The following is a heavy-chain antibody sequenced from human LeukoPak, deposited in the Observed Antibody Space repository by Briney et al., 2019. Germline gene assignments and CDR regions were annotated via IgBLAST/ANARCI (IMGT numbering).Heavy chain of an antibody. J-gene: IGHJ4*02. D-gene: IGHD5-18*01. V-gene: IGHV4-4*02. CDR3: ARYGYSYGYWDY. CDR2: IYRSGST. CDR1: GGSISSSNW. Sequence: SETLSLTCAVSGGSISSSNWWSWVRQPPGKGLEWIGEIYRSGSTNYNPSLKSRVTISVDTSKNQFSLKLSSVTAADTAVYYCARYGYSYGYWDYWGQGTLVTVSS.